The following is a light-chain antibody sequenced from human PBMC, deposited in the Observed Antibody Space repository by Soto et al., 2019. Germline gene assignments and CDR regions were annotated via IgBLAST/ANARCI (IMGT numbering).Light chain of an antibody. CDR3: QHYGSSLWT. J-gene: IGKJ1*01. CDR2: GAS. CDR1: QSVSSSY. Sequence: EIVLTQSPGTLSLSPGEIATLSCRASQSVSSSYLAWYQQKPGQAPRLLIYGASTRATGIPARFSGSGSGTDFTLTISRLEPEDFAVYYCQHYGSSLWTFGQGTKVDIK. V-gene: IGKV3-20*01.